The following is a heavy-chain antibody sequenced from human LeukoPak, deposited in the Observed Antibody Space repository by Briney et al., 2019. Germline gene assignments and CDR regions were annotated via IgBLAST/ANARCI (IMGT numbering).Heavy chain of an antibody. V-gene: IGHV3-23*01. CDR1: GITLSNYG. J-gene: IGHJ4*02. Sequence: GSLRLYCAVSGITLSNYGMSWVRQAPGKRLEWVAGISGSGGSTNYADSVKGRFTISRDNPKNTLYLQMNILRAEDTAVYFCAKRGVVIRVILVGFHKEAYYFDSWGQGALATVSS. CDR2: ISGSGGST. D-gene: IGHD3-22*01. CDR3: AKRGVVIRVILVGFHKEAYYFDS.